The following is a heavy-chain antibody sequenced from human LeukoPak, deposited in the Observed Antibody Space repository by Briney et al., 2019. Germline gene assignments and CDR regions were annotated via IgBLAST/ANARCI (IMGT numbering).Heavy chain of an antibody. J-gene: IGHJ4*02. V-gene: IGHV3-23*01. CDR2: ITGNALNT. D-gene: IGHD3-22*01. CDR3: AKLQDFYDNSGYSYFDN. Sequence: GGSLRLSCAVSGFTFTSYWMSWVRQAPGKGLEWVSSITGNALNTYQADFIKGRFTISRDDSKNTLYLHLSSLRVEDTAVYYCAKLQDFYDNSGYSYFDNWGQGTLVTVSS. CDR1: GFTFTSYW.